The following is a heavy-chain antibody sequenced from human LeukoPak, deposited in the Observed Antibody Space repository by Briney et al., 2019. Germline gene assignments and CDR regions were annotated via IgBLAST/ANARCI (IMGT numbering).Heavy chain of an antibody. CDR2: MNPNSGNT. CDR3: ARAWAAAGRRYFDY. J-gene: IGHJ4*02. D-gene: IGHD6-13*01. Sequence: ASVKVSCKASGYTFTGYYMHWVRQAPGQGLEWMGWMNPNSGNTGYAQKFQGRVTMTRNTSISTAYMELSSLRSEDTAVYYCARAWAAAGRRYFDYWGQGTLVTVSS. V-gene: IGHV1-8*02. CDR1: GYTFTGYY.